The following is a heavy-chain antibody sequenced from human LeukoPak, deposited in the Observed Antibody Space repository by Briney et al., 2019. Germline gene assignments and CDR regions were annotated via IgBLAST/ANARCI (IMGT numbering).Heavy chain of an antibody. V-gene: IGHV1-46*01. J-gene: IGHJ5*02. CDR1: GYTFTSYY. D-gene: IGHD1/OR15-1a*01. CDR2: INPSGGGT. Sequence: ASVTVSCKASGYTFTSYYIHWVRQAPGQGREWLGIINPSGGGTIYAQQFQGRVTMTRDTSTGTVYMELSSLRSEDTAVYYCAREWPNIYRFDPWGQGTLVSYSS. CDR3: AREWPNIYRFDP.